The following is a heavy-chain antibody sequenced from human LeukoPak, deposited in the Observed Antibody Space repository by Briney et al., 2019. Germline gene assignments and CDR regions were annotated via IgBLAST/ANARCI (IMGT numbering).Heavy chain of an antibody. CDR2: IYYSGST. CDR3: ARESLGGHYFDY. Sequence: SQTLSLTCIVSGGSLSSGDYYWRWIRQPPGKGLEWIGYIYYSGSTYYNPSLKSRVVISLDTSKNQFSLKLTSVTAADTAVYYCARESLGGHYFDYWGQGILVTVSS. V-gene: IGHV4-30-4*08. D-gene: IGHD3-16*01. J-gene: IGHJ4*02. CDR1: GGSLSSGDYY.